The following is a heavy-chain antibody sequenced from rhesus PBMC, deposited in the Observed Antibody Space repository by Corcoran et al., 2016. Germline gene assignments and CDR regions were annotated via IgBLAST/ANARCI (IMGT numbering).Heavy chain of an antibody. J-gene: IGHJ3*01. D-gene: IGHD1-1*01. CDR1: GGSMSGYYY. Sequence: QVKLQQWGEGLVKPSETLSLTCAVYGGSMSGYYYWTWIRQAPGKGLEWFGNIDGNSASSQYHPSLKNRVTISGDTSKKQFSLRLNSVTAADTAVYYCARGGQPHDAFDFWGQGLRVTVSS. CDR3: ARGGQPHDAFDF. CDR2: IDGNSASS. V-gene: IGHV4-73*01.